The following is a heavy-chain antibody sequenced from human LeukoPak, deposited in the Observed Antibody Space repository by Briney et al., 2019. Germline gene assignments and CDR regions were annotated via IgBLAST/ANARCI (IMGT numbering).Heavy chain of an antibody. CDR3: ARVSVVYGMDV. Sequence: ASVKVSCKASGYTFTSYGISWVRQAPGQGLECMGWIFPHNGNANYAQKVQGRVTMTTDTSTTTAYMELRSLTSDDTAVYYCARVSVVYGMDVWGRGTTVTVSS. V-gene: IGHV1-18*01. CDR1: GYTFTSYG. CDR2: IFPHNGNA. J-gene: IGHJ6*02.